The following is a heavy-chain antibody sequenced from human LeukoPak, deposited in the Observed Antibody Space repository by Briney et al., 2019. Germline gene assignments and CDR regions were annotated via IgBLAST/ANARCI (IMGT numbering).Heavy chain of an antibody. CDR2: IISILGIA. D-gene: IGHD6-13*01. V-gene: IGHV1-69*04. J-gene: IGHJ4*02. CDR1: GGTFSSYA. CDR3: ARGYSSSWFDY. Sequence: GASVKVSCKASGGTFSSYAISWVRQAPGQGLEWMGRIISILGIANYAQKFQGRVTITADKSTSTAYMELSSLRSEDTAVYYCARGYSSSWFDYWGQGTLVTVSS.